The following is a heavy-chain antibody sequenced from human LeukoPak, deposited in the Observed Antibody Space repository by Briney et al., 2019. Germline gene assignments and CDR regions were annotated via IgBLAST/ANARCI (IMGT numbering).Heavy chain of an antibody. CDR1: GGSISSGGYY. Sequence: PSETLSLTCTVSGGSISSGGYYWSWIRQPPGKGLEWIGEIYHSGSTNYNPSLKSRVTISVDTSKNQFSLKLSSVTAADTAVYYCARVPQYYYDSSGYQGWFDPWGQGTLVTVSS. CDR3: ARVPQYYYDSSGYQGWFDP. V-gene: IGHV4-30-2*01. J-gene: IGHJ5*02. CDR2: IYHSGST. D-gene: IGHD3-22*01.